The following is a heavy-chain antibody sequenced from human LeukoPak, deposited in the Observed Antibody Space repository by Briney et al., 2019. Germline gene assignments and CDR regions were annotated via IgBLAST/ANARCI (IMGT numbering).Heavy chain of an antibody. CDR2: ISWNSDTI. Sequence: GRSPRLSCEASGFTFDDYPMHWVRQAPGKGLEWVSGISWNSDTIVYADSVRGRFTISRDNARNSLYLQMDSLGTEDTALYFCAKNTYCRRNTCSYYFDYWGQGALVIVSS. CDR3: AKNTYCRRNTCSYYFDY. V-gene: IGHV3-9*01. CDR1: GFTFDDYP. D-gene: IGHD2-2*01. J-gene: IGHJ4*02.